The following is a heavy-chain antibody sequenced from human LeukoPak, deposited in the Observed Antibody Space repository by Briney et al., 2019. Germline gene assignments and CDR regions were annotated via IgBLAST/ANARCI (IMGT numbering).Heavy chain of an antibody. Sequence: PGGSLGLSCAASGFTFSSYGMHWVRQAPGKGLEWVAVIAYDGSNKYYADSVKGRFTISRDNSKNTLYLQMNSLRAEDTAVYYCAKDRPYYYDSSGYYAFDYWGQGTLVTVSS. D-gene: IGHD3-22*01. CDR3: AKDRPYYYDSSGYYAFDY. CDR2: IAYDGSNK. V-gene: IGHV3-30*18. CDR1: GFTFSSYG. J-gene: IGHJ4*02.